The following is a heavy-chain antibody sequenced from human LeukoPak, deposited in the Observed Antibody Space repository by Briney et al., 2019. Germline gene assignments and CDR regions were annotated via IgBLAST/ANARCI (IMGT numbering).Heavy chain of an antibody. V-gene: IGHV3-48*03. Sequence: GGSLRLSCAASGFTFSSYEMNWDRQAPGKGLEWVSYISSSGSTIYYADSVKGRFTISRDNAKNSLYLQMNSLRAEDTAVYYCARDSGSSSWTPDWFDPWGQGTLVTVSS. J-gene: IGHJ5*02. CDR2: ISSSGSTI. CDR3: ARDSGSSSWTPDWFDP. CDR1: GFTFSSYE. D-gene: IGHD6-13*01.